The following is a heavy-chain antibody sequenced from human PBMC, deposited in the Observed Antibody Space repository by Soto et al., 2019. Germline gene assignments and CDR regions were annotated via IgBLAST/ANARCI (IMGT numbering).Heavy chain of an antibody. D-gene: IGHD1-26*01. J-gene: IGHJ4*02. CDR2: INHSGNT. CDR1: GGSLSGYY. V-gene: IGHV4-34*01. CDR3: ARHHDRGRKLAGAAEF. Sequence: QVQLQQWGAGLLKPSETLSPSCAVYGGSLSGYYWSWIRQPPGKAREWIGEINHSGNTNYNPSLRRRVTVSMYTSKTQRFLNLSSVTATDTAMYYCARHHDRGRKLAGAAEFWGQGTLVTVSS.